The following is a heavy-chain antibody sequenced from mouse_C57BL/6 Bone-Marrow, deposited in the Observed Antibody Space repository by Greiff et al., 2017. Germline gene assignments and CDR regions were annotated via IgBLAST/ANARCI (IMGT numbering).Heavy chain of an antibody. CDR2: IDPSDSYT. V-gene: IGHV1-69*01. CDR1: GYTFTSYW. CDR3: ARLFYYYGREYFDV. J-gene: IGHJ1*03. Sequence: VQLQQPGAELVMPGASVKLSCKASGYTFTSYWMHWVKQRPGQGLEWIGEIDPSDSYTNYNQKFKGKSTLTVDKSSSTAYMQLSSLTSEDSAVYYCARLFYYYGREYFDVWGTGTTVTVSS. D-gene: IGHD1-1*01.